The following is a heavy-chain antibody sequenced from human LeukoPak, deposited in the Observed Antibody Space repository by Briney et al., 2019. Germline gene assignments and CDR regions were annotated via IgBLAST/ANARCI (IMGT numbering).Heavy chain of an antibody. D-gene: IGHD6-13*01. Sequence: GGSLRLSCAASGFTFSSYAMSWVRQAPGKGLEWASAIIGSGSSTYHADSVKGRFTISRDNSKNTLFLQMNSLRAEDTAVYYCAKDRAQQLVLDFWGQGTLVTVSS. CDR2: IIGSGSST. J-gene: IGHJ4*02. CDR1: GFTFSSYA. CDR3: AKDRAQQLVLDF. V-gene: IGHV3-23*01.